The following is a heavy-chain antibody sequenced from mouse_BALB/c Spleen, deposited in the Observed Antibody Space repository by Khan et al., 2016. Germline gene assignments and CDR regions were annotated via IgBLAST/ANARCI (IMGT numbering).Heavy chain of an antibody. CDR3: ARAGYYGYLDY. D-gene: IGHD1-1*01. CDR2: INPDSSTI. Sequence: EVQLVESGGGLVQPGGSLKLSCAASRFDFRRYWMSWVRQAPGKGLEWIGEINPDSSTINYSPSLKDKFTISRDNAKSTLYLQMSKVRSEDTALYDCARAGYYGYLDYWGQGTLVSVS. V-gene: IGHV4-1*02. CDR1: RFDFRRYW. J-gene: IGHJ3*01.